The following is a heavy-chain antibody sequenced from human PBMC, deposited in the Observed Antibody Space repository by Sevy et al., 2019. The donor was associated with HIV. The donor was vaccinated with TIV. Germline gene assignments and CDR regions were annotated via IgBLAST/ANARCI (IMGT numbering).Heavy chain of an antibody. J-gene: IGHJ6*02. Sequence: ASVKVSCESSGYTFTNYGISWVRQAPGQGLEWMGWVSAYNGNTNYAQKLQGRVTMTPDTSTSTAYMELRSLRSEDTAGYYWSRDSIPMVQGVIITPYYYGMDVWGQGTTVTVSS. CDR3: SRDSIPMVQGVIITPYYYGMDV. D-gene: IGHD3-10*01. CDR2: VSAYNGNT. CDR1: GYTFTNYG. V-gene: IGHV1-18*01.